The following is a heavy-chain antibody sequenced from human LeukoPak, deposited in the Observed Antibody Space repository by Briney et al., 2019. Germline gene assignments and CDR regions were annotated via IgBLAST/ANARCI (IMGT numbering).Heavy chain of an antibody. D-gene: IGHD3-16*02. Sequence: GGSLRLSCAASGFTFSSYAMSWVRQAPGKGLEWVSSISTTGSYIYYADSVKGRFTISRDNAKNSLYLQMNSLRAEDTAVYYCARDRDYVWGTYRALWVMDVWGQGTTVTVSS. CDR2: ISTTGSYI. CDR1: GFTFSSYA. CDR3: ARDRDYVWGTYRALWVMDV. V-gene: IGHV3-21*01. J-gene: IGHJ6*02.